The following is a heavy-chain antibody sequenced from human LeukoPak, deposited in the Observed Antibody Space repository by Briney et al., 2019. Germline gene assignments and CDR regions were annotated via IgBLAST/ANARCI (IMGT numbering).Heavy chain of an antibody. CDR3: AKSGCSSTSCYSILSGWLDP. D-gene: IGHD2-2*02. CDR1: GFTFSSYW. J-gene: IGHJ5*02. Sequence: GGSLRLSCEASGFTFSSYWMSWVRQAPGKGLEWVSGISNSGGTTYYADSVKGRFTISRDNSKNTLYLQMNSLRAEDTAVYYCAKSGCSSTSCYSILSGWLDPWGQGTLVTVSS. CDR2: ISNSGGTT. V-gene: IGHV3-23*01.